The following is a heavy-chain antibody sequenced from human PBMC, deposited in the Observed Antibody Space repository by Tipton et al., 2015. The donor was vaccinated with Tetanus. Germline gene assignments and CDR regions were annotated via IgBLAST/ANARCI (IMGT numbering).Heavy chain of an antibody. CDR2: INHSGGT. Sequence: TLSLTCAVYGGSFSGYYWSWIRRTPGKGLEWIGEINHSGGTNYNPSLKSRVSISVDTTKKQLYLNLTSVTAADTAVYYCAFKPDYFGTGSPPVDYCGQVPLDTVSS. J-gene: IGHJ4*02. CDR3: AFKPDYFGTGSPPVDY. V-gene: IGHV4-34*01. D-gene: IGHD3-10*01. CDR1: GGSFSGYY.